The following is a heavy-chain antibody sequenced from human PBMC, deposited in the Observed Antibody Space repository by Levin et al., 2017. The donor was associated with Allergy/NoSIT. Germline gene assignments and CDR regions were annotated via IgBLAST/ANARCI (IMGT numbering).Heavy chain of an antibody. CDR3: AEHWFDYWYFDL. D-gene: IGHD3-10*01. J-gene: IGHJ2*01. V-gene: IGHV4-39*02. CDR1: SGSISSSNYH. Sequence: SETLSLTCSVSSGSISSSNYHWGWIRQPPGKGLEWIGSVHYSGTTYYNSSLKSRVTISVDTSNNHFSLKVRSVTAADTAVYFCAEHWFDYWYFDLWGRGTLVTVSS. CDR2: VHYSGTT.